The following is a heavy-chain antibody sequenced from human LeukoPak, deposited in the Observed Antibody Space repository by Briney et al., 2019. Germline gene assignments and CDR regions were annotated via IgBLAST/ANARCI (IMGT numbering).Heavy chain of an antibody. CDR3: AREDSYCSGGSCYYLDY. D-gene: IGHD2-15*01. CDR1: GFTFSSYE. V-gene: IGHV3-48*03. J-gene: IGHJ4*02. CDR2: ISSSGSTI. Sequence: GGSLRLSCAASGFTFSSYEMNWVRQAPGKGLEWVSYISSSGSTIYYADSVKGRFTISRDNAKNSLYLQMNSLRAEDTAVYYCAREDSYCSGGSCYYLDYWGQGTLVTVSS.